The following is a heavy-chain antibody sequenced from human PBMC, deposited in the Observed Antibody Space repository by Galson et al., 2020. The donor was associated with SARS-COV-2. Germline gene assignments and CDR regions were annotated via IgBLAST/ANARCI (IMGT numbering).Heavy chain of an antibody. Sequence: ASAKVSCKVSVFIFTELYMHCVRQAPGKGLELMGGFDPEDGETIYAQKFQGRVTMTEDTSTDTAYMELSSLRSEDTAVYYCATGLSLPGDHLLTSNRFDPWGQGTLVTVSS. J-gene: IGHJ5*02. V-gene: IGHV1-24*01. CDR1: VFIFTELY. CDR3: ATGLSLPGDHLLTSNRFDP. CDR2: FDPEDGET.